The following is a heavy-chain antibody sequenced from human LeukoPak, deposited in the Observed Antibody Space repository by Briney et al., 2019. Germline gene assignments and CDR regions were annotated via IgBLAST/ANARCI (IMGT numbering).Heavy chain of an antibody. CDR2: ISYDGSNK. CDR3: ARAFDYYDSSGSLWGAFDI. Sequence: GGSLRLSCAASGFTFSSYAVHWVRQAPGKGLEWVAVISYDGSNKYYADSVKGRFTISRDNSKNTLYLQMNSLRAEDTAVYYCARAFDYYDSSGSLWGAFDIWGQGTMVTVSS. D-gene: IGHD3-22*01. J-gene: IGHJ3*02. CDR1: GFTFSSYA. V-gene: IGHV3-30*01.